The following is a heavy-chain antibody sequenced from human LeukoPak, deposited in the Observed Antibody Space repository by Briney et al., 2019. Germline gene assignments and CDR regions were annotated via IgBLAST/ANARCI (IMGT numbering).Heavy chain of an antibody. Sequence: PGESLKISCKGSGYSFTSYWIDWVRQMPGKGLEWMGIIYPGDSDTRYSPSFQGQVTISADKSISTAYLQWSSLKASDTAMYYCARRISSSWYDYYFDYWGQGTLVTVSS. CDR1: GYSFTSYW. J-gene: IGHJ4*02. V-gene: IGHV5-51*01. D-gene: IGHD6-13*01. CDR2: IYPGDSDT. CDR3: ARRISSSWYDYYFDY.